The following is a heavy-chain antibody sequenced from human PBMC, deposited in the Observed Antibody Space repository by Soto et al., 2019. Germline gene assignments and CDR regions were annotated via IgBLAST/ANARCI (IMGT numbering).Heavy chain of an antibody. CDR3: ARQRIVGVVAATVWFDP. D-gene: IGHD2-15*01. CDR1: GGSISSSSYY. V-gene: IGHV4-39*01. J-gene: IGHJ5*02. Sequence: PSETLSLTCTVSGGSISSSSYYWGWIRQPPGKGLEWIGSSYCSGSTYYNPSLKSRVTISVDTSKNQFSLKLSSVTAADTAVYYCARQRIVGVVAATVWFDPWGQGTLVTVSS. CDR2: SYCSGST.